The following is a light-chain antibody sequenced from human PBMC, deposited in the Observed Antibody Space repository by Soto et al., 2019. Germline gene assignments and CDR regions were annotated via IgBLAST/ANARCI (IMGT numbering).Light chain of an antibody. CDR2: AAS. Sequence: DIQMTQSPSSLSASVGDTVAITCRASQSIRLFLNWYQQKPGKAPQLLIYAASSLQSGVPSRFTGNGSWTDFTLTISSLQPEDFAAYYCHQTDSIPETFGQGTKVEIK. V-gene: IGKV1-39*01. CDR3: HQTDSIPET. J-gene: IGKJ1*01. CDR1: QSIRLF.